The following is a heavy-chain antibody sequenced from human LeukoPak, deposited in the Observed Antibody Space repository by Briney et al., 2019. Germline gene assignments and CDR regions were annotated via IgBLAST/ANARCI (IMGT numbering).Heavy chain of an antibody. D-gene: IGHD4-17*01. CDR2: IYTSGST. Sequence: NPSETLSLTCTVSGGSISSYYWSWIRQPAGKGLEWIGRIYTSGSTNYNPSLKSRVTMSVDTSKNPFSLKLSSVTAADTAVYYCARGHFDGDYEGWDWLDPWGQGTLVTVSS. CDR1: GGSISSYY. CDR3: ARGHFDGDYEGWDWLDP. J-gene: IGHJ5*02. V-gene: IGHV4-4*07.